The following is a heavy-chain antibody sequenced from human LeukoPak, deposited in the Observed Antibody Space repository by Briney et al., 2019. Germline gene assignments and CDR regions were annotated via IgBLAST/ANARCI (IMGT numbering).Heavy chain of an antibody. J-gene: IGHJ5*02. Sequence: GGSLRLSCAASGFTFSSYAMSWVRQAPGKGLEWVSAISGSGGSTYYADSVKGRFTISKDNSKNTLYLQMNSLGAEDTAVYYCAKDHFSSWYSDWFDPWGQGTLVTVSS. CDR2: ISGSGGST. V-gene: IGHV3-23*01. CDR1: GFTFSSYA. CDR3: AKDHFSSWYSDWFDP. D-gene: IGHD6-13*01.